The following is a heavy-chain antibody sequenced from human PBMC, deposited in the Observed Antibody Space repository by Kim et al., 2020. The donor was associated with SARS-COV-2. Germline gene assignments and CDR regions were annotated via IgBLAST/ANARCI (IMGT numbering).Heavy chain of an antibody. J-gene: IGHJ6*02. Sequence: GESLKISCKGSAYSFSSFWIGWVRQMPGKGLEWMGIIYPGDSDTRYSPSFQGQVTISADKSLSTAYLQWSSLKASDTAVYYCARALGDILTGRYGMDVWGHGTTVIVSS. CDR3: ARALGDILTGRYGMDV. CDR1: AYSFSSFW. D-gene: IGHD3-9*01. V-gene: IGHV5-51*01. CDR2: IYPGDSDT.